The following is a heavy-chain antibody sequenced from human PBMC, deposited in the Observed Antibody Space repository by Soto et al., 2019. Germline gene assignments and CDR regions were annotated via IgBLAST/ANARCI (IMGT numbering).Heavy chain of an antibody. CDR2: IYPGDSDT. J-gene: IGHJ6*02. D-gene: IGHD4-17*01. Sequence: GESLKISCKGSGYSFTSYWIGWVRQMPGKGLEWMGIIYPGDSDTRYSPSFQGQVTISADKSISTAYLQWSSLKASDTAMYYCARRVTVTTGGYYYGMDVWGQGTTVTVSS. CDR3: ARRVTVTTGGYYYGMDV. V-gene: IGHV5-51*01. CDR1: GYSFTSYW.